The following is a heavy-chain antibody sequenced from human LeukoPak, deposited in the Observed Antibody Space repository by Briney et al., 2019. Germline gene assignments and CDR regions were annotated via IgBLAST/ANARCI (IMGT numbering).Heavy chain of an antibody. CDR1: GFTFSTYW. J-gene: IGHJ4*02. CDR3: ARVRCSSNSCFPDY. CDR2: IKQDGSDK. Sequence: GVSLRLSCAASGFTFSTYWMSWVRQAQGKGLEWVANIKQDGSDKYYVDSVKGRFTISRDNAKNSLFLQMNSLRAEDTAVYYCARVRCSSNSCFPDYWGQGTLVTVSS. V-gene: IGHV3-7*01. D-gene: IGHD2-2*01.